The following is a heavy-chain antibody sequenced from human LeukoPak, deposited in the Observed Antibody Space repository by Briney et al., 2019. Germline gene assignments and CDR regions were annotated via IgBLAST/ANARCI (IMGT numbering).Heavy chain of an antibody. CDR2: ISAYNGDT. V-gene: IGHV1-18*01. Sequence: ASVKVSCKASGYPFKNCALSWVRQAPGQGLEWMGWISAYNGDTYYAQEFQGRLTMTTDTSTSTTYMELRSLRSDDTAVYFCARSGLLFPATIWFDYWGQGPLVTVSS. J-gene: IGHJ4*02. D-gene: IGHD2-21*02. CDR1: GYPFKNCA. CDR3: ARSGLLFPATIWFDY.